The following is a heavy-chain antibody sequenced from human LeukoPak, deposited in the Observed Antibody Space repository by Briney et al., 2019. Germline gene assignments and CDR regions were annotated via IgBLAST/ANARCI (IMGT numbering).Heavy chain of an antibody. J-gene: IGHJ4*02. CDR2: ISNIGTTT. D-gene: IGHD2-21*02. Sequence: GGSLRLSCTASAFTLGDWYMSWIRQAPGKGLEWISYISNIGTTTHYAESVKGRFTISRDNAKNSLYLQMNSLRAEDTAVYYCACDFRYLGHDFWGQGTLVTVSS. CDR3: ACDFRYLGHDF. V-gene: IGHV3-11*01. CDR1: AFTLGDWY.